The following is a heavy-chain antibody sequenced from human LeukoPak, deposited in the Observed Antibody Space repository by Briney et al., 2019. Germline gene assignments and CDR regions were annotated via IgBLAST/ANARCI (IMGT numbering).Heavy chain of an antibody. Sequence: SGTLSVTCTVSGGSISNSSKYWGWIRQPPGKGLEWIGNIYYSGSIYYNPSLKSRVAIFVDTSNNQFSLKLSSVTAADTAVYYCARRSYDILTGYLGAFDIWGQGTMVTVSS. V-gene: IGHV4-39*01. CDR1: GGSISNSSKY. J-gene: IGHJ3*02. CDR3: ARRSYDILTGYLGAFDI. D-gene: IGHD3-9*01. CDR2: IYYSGSI.